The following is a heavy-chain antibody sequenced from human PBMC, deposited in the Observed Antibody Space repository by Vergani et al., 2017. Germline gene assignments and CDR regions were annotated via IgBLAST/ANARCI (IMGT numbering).Heavy chain of an antibody. J-gene: IGHJ4*02. D-gene: IGHD6-13*01. CDR1: GFTFSSYG. V-gene: IGHV3-30*03. Sequence: QVQLVESGGGVVQPGRSLRLSCAASGFTFSSYGMHWVRPAPGKGLEWVAVISYDGSNKYYADSVKGRFTISRDNSKNTLYLQMNSLRAEDTAVYYCARGGSSWYDLDYWGQGTLVTVSS. CDR3: ARGGSSWYDLDY. CDR2: ISYDGSNK.